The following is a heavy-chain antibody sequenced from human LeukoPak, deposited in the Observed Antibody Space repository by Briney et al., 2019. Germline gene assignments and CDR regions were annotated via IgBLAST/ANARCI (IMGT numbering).Heavy chain of an antibody. CDR3: ARHVRSGPRDYYCYMDV. D-gene: IGHD3-3*01. Sequence: PSETLSLTCTVYGGSFSGYYWSWIRQPPGKGLEWIGEINHSGSTNYNPSLKSRVTISVDTSKNQFSLKLNSVTAADTAVYYCARHVRSGPRDYYCYMDVWGKGTTVAVSS. V-gene: IGHV4-34*01. CDR1: GGSFSGYY. CDR2: INHSGST. J-gene: IGHJ6*03.